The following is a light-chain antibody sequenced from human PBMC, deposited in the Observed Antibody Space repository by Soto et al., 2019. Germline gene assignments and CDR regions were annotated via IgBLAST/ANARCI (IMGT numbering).Light chain of an antibody. CDR3: QTWGTGMV. J-gene: IGLJ3*02. CDR1: SGHTSYA. CDR2: LNNDGSH. Sequence: QPVLTQPPSASASLGASVKLTCTLSSGHTSYAIAWHQQQPEKGPRFLMNLNNDGSHIKGDGIPDRFSGSSSGAERYLTIPSLQSEDEADYYCQTWGTGMVFGGGTKLTVL. V-gene: IGLV4-69*01.